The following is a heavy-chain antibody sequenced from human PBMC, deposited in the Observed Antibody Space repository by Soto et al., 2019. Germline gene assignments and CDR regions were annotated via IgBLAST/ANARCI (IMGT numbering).Heavy chain of an antibody. V-gene: IGHV1-69*13. CDR1: GGTFSSYA. CDR3: ARGNADRYYYYGMDV. J-gene: IGHJ6*02. Sequence: VASVKVSCKASGGTFSSYAISWVRQAPGQGLEWMGGIIPIFGTANYAQKFQGRVTITADESTSTAYMELSSLRSEDTAVYYCARGNADRYYYYGMDVWGQGTTVTVSS. D-gene: IGHD4-4*01. CDR2: IIPIFGTA.